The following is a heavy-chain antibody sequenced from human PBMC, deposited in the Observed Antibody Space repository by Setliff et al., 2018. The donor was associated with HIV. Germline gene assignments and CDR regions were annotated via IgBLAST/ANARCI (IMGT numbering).Heavy chain of an antibody. J-gene: IGHJ3*02. CDR3: AKDGDYRSGDYDAFDI. Sequence: GGSLRLSXAASGFTFTAHGMHWVRQAPDKGLEWVAFINYDENSEYYADSVKGRVTISRDNFRNTVDLQMNNLRPEDTAVYYCAKDGDYRSGDYDAFDIWGQGTMVTV. CDR1: GFTFTAHG. CDR2: INYDENSE. V-gene: IGHV3-30*02. D-gene: IGHD6-25*01.